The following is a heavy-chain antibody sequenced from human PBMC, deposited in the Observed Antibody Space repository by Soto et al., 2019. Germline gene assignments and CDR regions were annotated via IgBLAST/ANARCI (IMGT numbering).Heavy chain of an antibody. V-gene: IGHV4-39*01. D-gene: IGHD4-17*01. Sequence: QLQLQESGPGLVKPSETLSLTCTVSGGSISSSSYYWGWIRQPPGKGLEWIGSIYYSGSTYYNPSLKSRVTISVDTSKNQFSLKLSSVTDADTAVYYCARRHDDSTFDYWGQGTLVTVSS. CDR3: ARRHDDSTFDY. CDR2: IYYSGST. J-gene: IGHJ4*02. CDR1: GGSISSSSYY.